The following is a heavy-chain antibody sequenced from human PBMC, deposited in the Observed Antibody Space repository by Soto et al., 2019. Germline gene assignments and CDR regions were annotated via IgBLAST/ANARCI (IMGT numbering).Heavy chain of an antibody. J-gene: IGHJ6*02. CDR3: TRHDSNYDFWSGSPPRYGMDV. CDR2: IFYTGRT. V-gene: IGHV4-59*08. Sequence: PSETLSLTCTVSGGSISSYYWSWIRQPPGKGLEWIGYIFYTGRTSYNPSLKSRVTLSVDTSNQFSLRLSSVTTADTAVYYCTRHDSNYDFWSGSPPRYGMDVWGQGTTVTVSS. D-gene: IGHD3-3*01. CDR1: GGSISSYY.